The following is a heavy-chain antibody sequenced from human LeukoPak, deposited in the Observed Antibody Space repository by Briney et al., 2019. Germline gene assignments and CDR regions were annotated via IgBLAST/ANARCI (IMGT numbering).Heavy chain of an antibody. J-gene: IGHJ6*03. V-gene: IGHV4-59*01. D-gene: IGHD3-10*01. Sequence: PSETLSLTCTVSGGSISSYYWSWIRQPPGKGLEWIGYIYYSGSTNYNPSLKSRVTISVDTSKNQFSLKLSSVTAADTAVYYCARSGSGSIKVYYYYMDVWGKGTTVTVSS. CDR1: GGSISSYY. CDR2: IYYSGST. CDR3: ARSGSGSIKVYYYYMDV.